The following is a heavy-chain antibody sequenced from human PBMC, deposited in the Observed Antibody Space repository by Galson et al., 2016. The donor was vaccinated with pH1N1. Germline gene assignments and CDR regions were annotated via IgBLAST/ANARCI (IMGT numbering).Heavy chain of an antibody. J-gene: IGHJ4*02. CDR1: AFSLSTSGMC. Sequence: PALVTPTQTLTLTCTFSAFSLSTSGMCVSWIRQPPGKALEWLALIDWDDDKYYSTSLKTRLTISKDTSKNQVVLTMTNMGPVDTATYYCARALYGDFGGYFDYWGQGTLVTVSS. CDR3: ARALYGDFGGYFDY. CDR2: IDWDDDK. V-gene: IGHV2-70*01. D-gene: IGHD4-17*01.